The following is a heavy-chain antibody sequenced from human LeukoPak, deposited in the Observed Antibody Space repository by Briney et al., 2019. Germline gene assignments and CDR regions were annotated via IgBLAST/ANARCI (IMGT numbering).Heavy chain of an antibody. Sequence: SETLSLTCTVSDGAIAGYSWSWIRQPPGKGLEWIGYIYYSGDTNYNPSLQSRVTVSVGTSKNQFSLKLTSVTTADTAVYYCVRGPYGSRISNWFDPWGQGTLVTVSS. CDR3: VRGPYGSRISNWFDP. V-gene: IGHV4-59*01. CDR1: DGAIAGYS. D-gene: IGHD3-10*01. CDR2: IYYSGDT. J-gene: IGHJ5*02.